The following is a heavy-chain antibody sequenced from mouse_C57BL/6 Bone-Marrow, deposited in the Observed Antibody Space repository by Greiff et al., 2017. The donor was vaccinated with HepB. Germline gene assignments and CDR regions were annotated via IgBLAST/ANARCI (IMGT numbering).Heavy chain of an antibody. CDR3: AREAYYGSSDWYFDV. Sequence: DVKLQESGPVLVKPGASVKMSCKASGYTFTDYYMNWVKQSHGKSLEWIGVINPYNGGTSYNQKFKGKATLTVDKSSSTAYMELNSLTSEDSAVYYCAREAYYGSSDWYFDVWGTGTTVTVSS. V-gene: IGHV1-19*01. CDR1: GYTFTDYY. D-gene: IGHD1-1*01. J-gene: IGHJ1*03. CDR2: INPYNGGT.